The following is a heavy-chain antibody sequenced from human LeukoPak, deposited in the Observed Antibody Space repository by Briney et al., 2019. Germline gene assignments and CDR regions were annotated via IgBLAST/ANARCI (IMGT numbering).Heavy chain of an antibody. Sequence: SETLSLTCTVSGDSISSSYWNWIRQPPGKGLEWIGFIYYSGSTNYNPSLKSRVTISVDTPKNQFSLKLSSVTAADAAVYYCARDPDGSGSYSPYFDYWGQGTLVTVSS. D-gene: IGHD3-10*01. V-gene: IGHV4-59*12. J-gene: IGHJ4*02. CDR1: GDSISSSY. CDR3: ARDPDGSGSYSPYFDY. CDR2: IYYSGST.